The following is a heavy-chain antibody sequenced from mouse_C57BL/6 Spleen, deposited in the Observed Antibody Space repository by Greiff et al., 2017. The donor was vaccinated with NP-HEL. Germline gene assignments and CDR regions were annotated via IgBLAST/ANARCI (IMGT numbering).Heavy chain of an antibody. CDR1: GYTFTSYW. J-gene: IGHJ3*01. CDR3: ARGDYYGRAWFAY. Sequence: VQLQQSGAELVMPGASVKLSCKASGYTFTSYWMHWVKQRPGQGLEWIGEIDPSDSYTNYNQKFKGKSTLTVDKSSSTAYMQLSSLTSEDSAVYYYARGDYYGRAWFAYWGQGTLVTVSA. D-gene: IGHD1-1*01. CDR2: IDPSDSYT. V-gene: IGHV1-69*01.